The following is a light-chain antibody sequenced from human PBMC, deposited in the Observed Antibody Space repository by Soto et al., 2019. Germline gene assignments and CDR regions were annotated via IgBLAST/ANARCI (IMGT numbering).Light chain of an antibody. CDR2: AAT. V-gene: IGKV1-39*01. J-gene: IGKJ3*01. Sequence: DIQMTQPPASLSASLGDKVTIACRTSQTISRSLNWYHHRPGKAPRLLVYAATTLQSGVPSRFSGSGSGTDFNLTISSLQPEDFATYYCQQSFSIPFTFGPGTKVDIK. CDR1: QTISRS. CDR3: QQSFSIPFT.